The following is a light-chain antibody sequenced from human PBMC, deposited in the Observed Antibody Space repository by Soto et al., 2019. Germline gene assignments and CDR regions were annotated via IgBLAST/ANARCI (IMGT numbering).Light chain of an antibody. Sequence: EIVMTQSPATLSVSPGERATLSCRASQSVASNLAWYQQKPGQAPRLLIYGASTRATGIPARFSGSGSGTEFTLTISSLQSEGFAVYYCQQYENWPPFTFGPGTKVDIK. CDR2: GAS. CDR1: QSVASN. J-gene: IGKJ3*01. V-gene: IGKV3-15*01. CDR3: QQYENWPPFT.